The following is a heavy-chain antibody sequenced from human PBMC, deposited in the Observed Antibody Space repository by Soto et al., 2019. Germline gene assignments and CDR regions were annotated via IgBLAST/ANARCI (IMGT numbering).Heavy chain of an antibody. Sequence: GGSLRLSCATSGFTFNTYPMTWVRQAPGKGLEWVSSISSTAGRTSSYADSVKSRFAISRNFSDNTVYLQMDNLRVDDTAVYFCAKGALSFHYVMEVWREGTTVTVSS. J-gene: IGHJ6*04. CDR1: GFTFNTYP. CDR3: AKGALSFHYVMEV. CDR2: ISSTAGRTS. V-gene: IGHV3-23*01. D-gene: IGHD3-16*01.